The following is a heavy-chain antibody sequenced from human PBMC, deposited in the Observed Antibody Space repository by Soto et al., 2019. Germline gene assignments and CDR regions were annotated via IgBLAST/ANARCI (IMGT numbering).Heavy chain of an antibody. Sequence: NPSETLSLTCTVSGGSVSSGSYYWSWIRQPPGKGLEWIGYIYYSGSTNYNPSLKSRVTISVDTSKNQFSLKLSSVTAADTAVYYCARGQWLVRENYFDYWGQGTLVTVSS. CDR3: ARGQWLVRENYFDY. V-gene: IGHV4-61*01. CDR1: GGSVSSGSYY. D-gene: IGHD6-19*01. CDR2: IYYSGST. J-gene: IGHJ4*02.